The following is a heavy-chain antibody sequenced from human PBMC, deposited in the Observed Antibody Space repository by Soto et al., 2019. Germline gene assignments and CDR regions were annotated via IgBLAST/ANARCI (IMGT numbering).Heavy chain of an antibody. CDR2: IIPIFGTA. Sequence: GASVKVSCKASGGTFSSYAISWVRQAPGRGLEWMGGIIPIFGTANYAQKFQGRVTITADEYTSTAYMELSSLRSEDTAVYYCARSRGVFDWFDPWGQGTLVTVSS. V-gene: IGHV1-69*13. D-gene: IGHD2-8*01. CDR1: GGTFSSYA. CDR3: ARSRGVFDWFDP. J-gene: IGHJ5*02.